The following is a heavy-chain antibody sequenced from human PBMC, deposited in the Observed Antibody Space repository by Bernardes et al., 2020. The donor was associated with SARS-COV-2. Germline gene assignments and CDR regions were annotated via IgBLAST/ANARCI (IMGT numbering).Heavy chain of an antibody. CDR3: AGEAVAGRYYYYGMDV. CDR1: GGSISSSSYY. Sequence: SETLSLTCTVSGGSISSSSYYWGWIRQPPGKGLEWIGSIYYSGSTYYNPSLKSRVTISVDTSKNQFSLKLSSVTAADTAVYYCAGEAVAGRYYYYGMDVWGQGTTVTVSS. D-gene: IGHD6-19*01. J-gene: IGHJ6*02. V-gene: IGHV4-39*02. CDR2: IYYSGST.